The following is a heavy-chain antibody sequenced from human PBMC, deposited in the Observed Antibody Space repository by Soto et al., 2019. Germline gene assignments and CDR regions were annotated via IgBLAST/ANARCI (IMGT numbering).Heavy chain of an antibody. V-gene: IGHV4-61*01. J-gene: IGHJ4*02. D-gene: IGHD7-27*01. Sequence: PSETLSLTCSVSGDSVSRGSYHWSWIRQPPGGGLEWIGFKPYTGSPDYNPSLKSRVVISIDRSKNQFSLKLSSVTATDTAVYFCAKVGWGGDSWGQGTLVTVSS. CDR3: AKVGWGGDS. CDR1: GDSVSRGSYH. CDR2: KPYTGSP.